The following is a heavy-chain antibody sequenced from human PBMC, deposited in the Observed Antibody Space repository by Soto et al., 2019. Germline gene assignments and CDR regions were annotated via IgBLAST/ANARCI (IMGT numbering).Heavy chain of an antibody. CDR1: GGSLSSVGYY. D-gene: IGHD3-22*01. J-gene: IGHJ4*02. Sequence: TLSLTCPVSGGSLSSVGYYWNWIRQHAGKGLELIGYSYFSGNTYYNKSLRSRVTISVDTSKNQFSLRLRSVTAADTAVYYCARDTQYTDSTFYYVYSGNFYXWGQGIMVTVSX. V-gene: IGHV4-31*03. CDR2: SYFSGNT. CDR3: ARDTQYTDSTFYYVYSGNFYX.